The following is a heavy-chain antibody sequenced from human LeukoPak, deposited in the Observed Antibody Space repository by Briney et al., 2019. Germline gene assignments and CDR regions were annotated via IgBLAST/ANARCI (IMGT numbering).Heavy chain of an antibody. CDR3: ARAYYGDYYYYGMDV. J-gene: IGHJ6*02. CDR2: IYHSGST. V-gene: IGHV4-30-2*01. D-gene: IGHD4-17*01. CDR1: GGSISSGGYS. Sequence: SQTLSLTCAVSGGSISSGGYSWSWIRQPPGKGLEWIGYIYHSGSTYYNPSLKSRVTISVDRPKNQFSLKLSSVTAADTAVYYCARAYYGDYYYYGMDVWGQGTTVTVSS.